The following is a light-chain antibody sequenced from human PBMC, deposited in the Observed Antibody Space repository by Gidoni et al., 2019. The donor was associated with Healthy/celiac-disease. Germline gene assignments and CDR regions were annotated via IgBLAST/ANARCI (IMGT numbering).Light chain of an antibody. Sequence: QSALTHPASASGYPGQSITISCTGTRSDVGSYNLVSWYQQHPGKAPKLMIYEVSKRPSGVSNRFSGSKSGNTASLTISGLQAEDEADYYCCSYAGSSTPLVFGGGTKLTVL. V-gene: IGLV2-23*02. CDR3: CSYAGSSTPLV. J-gene: IGLJ3*02. CDR2: EVS. CDR1: RSDVGSYNL.